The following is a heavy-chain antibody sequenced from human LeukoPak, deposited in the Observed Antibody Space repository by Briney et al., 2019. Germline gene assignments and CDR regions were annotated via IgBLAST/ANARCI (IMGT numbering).Heavy chain of an antibody. CDR1: GFTVSSNY. CDR2: IYSGGST. CDR3: ARGGDYKWMGMDV. Sequence: GGSLRLSCAASGFTVSSNYMSWVRQAPGKGLEWVSVIYSGGSTYYADSVKGRFTISRDNSKNTLYLQMNSLRAEDTAVYYCARGGDYKWMGMDVWGQGTMVTVSS. J-gene: IGHJ3*01. D-gene: IGHD1-1*01. V-gene: IGHV3-66*02.